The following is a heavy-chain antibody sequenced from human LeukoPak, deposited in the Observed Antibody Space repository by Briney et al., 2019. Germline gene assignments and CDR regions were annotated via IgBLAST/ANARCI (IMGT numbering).Heavy chain of an antibody. CDR3: ASYFVRGVIAAKFDY. J-gene: IGHJ4*02. CDR1: GGTFSSYA. Sequence: VKVSCKASGGTFSSYAISWVRQAPGQGLEWMGGIIPIFGTANYAQKFQGRVTITEDESTSTAYMELSSLRSEDTAVYYCASYFVRGVIAAKFDYWGQGTLVTVSS. CDR2: IIPIFGTA. V-gene: IGHV1-69*13. D-gene: IGHD3-10*01.